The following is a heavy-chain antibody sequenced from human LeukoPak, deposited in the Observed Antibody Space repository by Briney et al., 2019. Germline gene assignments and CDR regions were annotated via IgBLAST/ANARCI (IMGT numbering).Heavy chain of an antibody. V-gene: IGHV1-18*01. D-gene: IGHD2-2*01. CDR3: ARRSSKGVPSARYYYYYMDL. CDR2: ISAYNGKT. J-gene: IGHJ6*03. CDR1: XYTFTSXG. Sequence: XKASXYTFTSXGISWVRQAPGQGLEWMGWISAYNGKTNYAQKLQGRVTMTTDTSTSTAYMELRSLRSDDTGVYYCARRSSKGVPSARYYYYYMDLWGKGTTVTVSS.